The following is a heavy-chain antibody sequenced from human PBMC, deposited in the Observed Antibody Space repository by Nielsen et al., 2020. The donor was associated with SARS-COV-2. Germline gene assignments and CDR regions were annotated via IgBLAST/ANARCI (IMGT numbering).Heavy chain of an antibody. D-gene: IGHD3-3*01. Sequence: GGSLRLSCAASGFIFSDYSMSWTRQAPGKGLEWVSYIGFSGSTIYYADSVKGRFTISRDNAKNSLYLQMSSLRAEDTAVYYCARTPFWSGDSPYGMDVWGQGTTVTVSS. CDR2: IGFSGSTI. J-gene: IGHJ6*02. CDR3: ARTPFWSGDSPYGMDV. V-gene: IGHV3-11*01. CDR1: GFIFSDYS.